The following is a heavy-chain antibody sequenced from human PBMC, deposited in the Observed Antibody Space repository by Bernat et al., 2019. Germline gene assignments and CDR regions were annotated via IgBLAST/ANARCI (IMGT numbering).Heavy chain of an antibody. V-gene: IGHV4-39*01. J-gene: IGHJ4*02. D-gene: IGHD3-10*01. Sequence: QLQLQESGPGLVKPSETLSLTCTVSGGSISSSSYYWGWIRQPPGKGLEWIGSIYYSGSTYYNPSLKSRVTISVDTSKNQFSLKLSSVAAADTAVYYCVRGVIIVYYFDYWGQGTLVTVSS. CDR3: VRGVIIVYYFDY. CDR2: IYYSGST. CDR1: GGSISSSSYY.